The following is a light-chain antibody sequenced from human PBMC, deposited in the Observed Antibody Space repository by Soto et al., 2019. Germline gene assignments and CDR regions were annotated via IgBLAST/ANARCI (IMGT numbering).Light chain of an antibody. V-gene: IGKV3-20*01. CDR3: QQYGSSPRT. CDR2: GAS. CDR1: QSVSSSY. J-gene: IGKJ1*01. Sequence: EIVMTQSPATLSVSPGERATLSCRASQSVSSSYLVWYQQKPGQAPRFLIYGASSRATGIPDRFSGSGSGTDFTLTISRLEPEDFAVYYCQQYGSSPRTFGQGTKVDIK.